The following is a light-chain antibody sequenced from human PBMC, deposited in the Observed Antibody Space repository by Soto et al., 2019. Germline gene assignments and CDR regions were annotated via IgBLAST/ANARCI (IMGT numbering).Light chain of an antibody. CDR1: SSDVGGYNY. Sequence: QSALTQPASVSGSPGQSNTISCTGTSSDVGGYNYVSWYQQHPGKAPKLLIYAVSDRPSGVPNRFSGSKSGNTASLTIYGLQDEDEADYYCSSYTSSTANVFGAGTKLTVL. V-gene: IGLV2-14*01. CDR3: SSYTSSTANV. J-gene: IGLJ1*01. CDR2: AVS.